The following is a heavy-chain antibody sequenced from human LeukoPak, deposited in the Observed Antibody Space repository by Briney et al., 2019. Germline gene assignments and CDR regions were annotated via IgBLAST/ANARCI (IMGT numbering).Heavy chain of an antibody. CDR1: GFTVSSNY. Sequence: PGGSLRLSCAASGFTVSSNYMSWVRQAPGKGLEWVSVIYSGGSTYYADSVKGRFTISRDNSKNTLYLQMNSLRAEDTAVYYCARVRATLDYYYYYYYMDVWGKGTTVTISS. D-gene: IGHD2-15*01. CDR2: IYSGGST. V-gene: IGHV3-66*01. CDR3: ARVRATLDYYYYYYYMDV. J-gene: IGHJ6*03.